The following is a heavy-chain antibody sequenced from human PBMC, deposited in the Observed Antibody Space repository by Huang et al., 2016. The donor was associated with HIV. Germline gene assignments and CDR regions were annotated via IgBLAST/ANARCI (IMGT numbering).Heavy chain of an antibody. Sequence: EVQLVESGGAVVQPGRSLRLSCTASGFSFGDYGMAWFRQGPGKGMYGVLCNRSKNVAGTPEHAASFKGSFIFSRDVSKRFVYLQMGSLKSEDTARYYCSTVGGGIDYSGFSSAWYATGGYWGQGTLVTVSS. CDR3: STVGGGIDYSGFSSAWYATGGY. D-gene: IGHD6-19*01. CDR1: GFSFGDYG. CDR2: NRSKNVAGTP. V-gene: IGHV3-49*03. J-gene: IGHJ4*02.